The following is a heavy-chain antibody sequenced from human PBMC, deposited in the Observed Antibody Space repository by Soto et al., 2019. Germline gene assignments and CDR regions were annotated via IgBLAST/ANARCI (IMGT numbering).Heavy chain of an antibody. D-gene: IGHD3-3*01. CDR3: ARVVYDFWSGHDY. CDR1: GFTFSSYA. Sequence: GGSLRLSCAASGFTFSSYAMHWVRQAPGKGLEWVAVISYDGSNKYYADSVKGRFTISRDDSKNTLYLQMNSLRAEDTAVYYCARVVYDFWSGHDYWGQGTLVTVSS. CDR2: ISYDGSNK. V-gene: IGHV3-30-3*01. J-gene: IGHJ4*02.